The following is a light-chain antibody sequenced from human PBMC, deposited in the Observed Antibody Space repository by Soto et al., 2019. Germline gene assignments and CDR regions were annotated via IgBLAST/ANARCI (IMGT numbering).Light chain of an antibody. CDR2: DAS. V-gene: IGKV3-11*01. Sequence: ESVLTQSPATLSLSPGERATLSCRASQSVSSYLAWYQQKPGQAPRLLIYDASNRATGIPARFSGSGSGTDFTLTISSLEPEDFATYYCQHYNNLLGTFGPGTKVDLK. J-gene: IGKJ3*01. CDR3: QHYNNLLGT. CDR1: QSVSSY.